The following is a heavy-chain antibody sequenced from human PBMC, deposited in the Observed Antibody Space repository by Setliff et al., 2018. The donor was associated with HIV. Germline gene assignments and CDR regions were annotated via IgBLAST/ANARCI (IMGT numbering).Heavy chain of an antibody. V-gene: IGHV4-39*01. CDR2: FYYSGST. CDR1: GGSINSSTYY. CDR3: ARLPSYYYYYYMDV. J-gene: IGHJ6*03. Sequence: SETLSLTCTVSGGSINSSTYYWGWIRQPPGKGLEWIGSFYYSGSTSYNPSLKSRVTISVDTSKNQFSLKLSSVTSADTAVYYCARLPSYYYYYYMDVWGKGTTVTVSS.